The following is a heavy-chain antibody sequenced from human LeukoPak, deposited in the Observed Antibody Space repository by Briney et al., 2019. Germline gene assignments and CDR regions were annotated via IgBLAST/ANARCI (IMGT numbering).Heavy chain of an antibody. J-gene: IGHJ4*02. Sequence: GGSLRLSCAASGFTFSNYDMHWVRQPTGKGLEWVSAIDSSGGTYYPGSVKGRFTISRDNDRNTVYLQMNSLRGEDTAVYYCARGGRGTYLNDYWGQGTLVTVSS. CDR3: ARGGRGTYLNDY. CDR2: IDSSGGT. CDR1: GFTFSNYD. V-gene: IGHV3-13*01. D-gene: IGHD1-26*01.